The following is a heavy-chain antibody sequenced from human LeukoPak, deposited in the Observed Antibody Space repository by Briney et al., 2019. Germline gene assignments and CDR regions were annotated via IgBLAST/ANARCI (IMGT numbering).Heavy chain of an antibody. Sequence: GGSLRLSCVASGITFSSYSMNWVRQAPGKGLEWVSSISYRSNIYYADSVKGRSTISRDNAQNSLYLQMNGLRAEDTAVYYCAGRYCSNGLCPFDYWGQGILVTVSS. D-gene: IGHD2-8*01. CDR1: GITFSSYS. V-gene: IGHV3-21*01. CDR3: AGRYCSNGLCPFDY. CDR2: ISYRSNI. J-gene: IGHJ4*02.